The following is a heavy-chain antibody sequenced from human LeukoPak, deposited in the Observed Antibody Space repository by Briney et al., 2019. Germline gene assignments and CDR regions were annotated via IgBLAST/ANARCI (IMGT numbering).Heavy chain of an antibody. CDR3: AKDRGGYSYSSYYFDY. Sequence: GGSLRLSCAASGFTFDDYAMHWVRHAPGKGLEWVSLITWEGANTYYADSVKGRFTISRDNSKNSLFLQMNSLRPEDTALYYCAKDRGGYSYSSYYFDYWGQGTLVTVSS. CDR1: GFTFDDYA. D-gene: IGHD5-18*01. V-gene: IGHV3-43D*03. CDR2: ITWEGANT. J-gene: IGHJ4*02.